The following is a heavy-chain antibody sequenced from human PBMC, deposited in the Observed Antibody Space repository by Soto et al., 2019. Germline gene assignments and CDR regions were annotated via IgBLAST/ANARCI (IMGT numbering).Heavy chain of an antibody. CDR3: ARAAYSSSWYADF. CDR2: INTDGSNS. D-gene: IGHD6-13*01. Sequence: EMQLVESGGGLVQPGESLRLSCAASGFTFSRYWMHWVRQSPEKGLVWVSHINTDGSNSNYADSVKGRFTISRDNANNTLYLQMDGLEAEDTALYYCARAAYSSSWYADFWGQGTLVTVSS. V-gene: IGHV3-74*02. J-gene: IGHJ4*02. CDR1: GFTFSRYW.